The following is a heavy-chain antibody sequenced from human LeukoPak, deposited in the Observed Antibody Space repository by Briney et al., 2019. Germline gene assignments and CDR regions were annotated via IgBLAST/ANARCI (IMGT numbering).Heavy chain of an antibody. J-gene: IGHJ4*02. CDR3: VTEVSGSFPT. CDR2: LRYDGSNK. D-gene: IGHD1-26*01. Sequence: GGSLRLSCAASGFTFSSYGMHWVRQAPGKGLECVAFLRYDGSNKYYADSVKGRFTISRDNSKNTLYLQMNSLKSEDTAVYYCVTEVSGSFPTWGQGALVTVSS. CDR1: GFTFSSYG. V-gene: IGHV3-30*02.